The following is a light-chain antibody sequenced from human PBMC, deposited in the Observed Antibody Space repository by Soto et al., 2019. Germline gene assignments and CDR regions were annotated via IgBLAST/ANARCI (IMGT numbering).Light chain of an antibody. CDR2: GAS. Sequence: IVLTQSQATLSVSPGERATISCLARQRISSNLAWYQQKPGQAPRLLIYGASTRATGIPARFSGSGSGTDFTLTISSLQPEDFATYYCQQSFSTPRTFGQGTKVDI. CDR1: QRISSN. J-gene: IGKJ1*01. V-gene: IGKV3-15*01. CDR3: QQSFSTPRT.